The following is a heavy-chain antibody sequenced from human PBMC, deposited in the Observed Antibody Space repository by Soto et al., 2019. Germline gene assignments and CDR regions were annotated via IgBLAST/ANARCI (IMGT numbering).Heavy chain of an antibody. V-gene: IGHV4-59*01. D-gene: IGHD6-13*01. CDR2: IYYSGST. J-gene: IGHJ5*02. CDR1: GGSISSYY. Sequence: SETLSLTCTVSGGSISSYYWSWIRQPPGKGLEWIGYIYYSGSTNYNPSLKSRVTISVDTSKNQFSLKLSYVTAADTAVYYCAREDSSSWYGWFDPWGQGTLVTVSA. CDR3: AREDSSSWYGWFDP.